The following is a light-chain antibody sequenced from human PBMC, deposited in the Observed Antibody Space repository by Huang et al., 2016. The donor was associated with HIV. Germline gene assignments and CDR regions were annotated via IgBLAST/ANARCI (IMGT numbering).Light chain of an antibody. CDR3: QQLNSYPPT. Sequence: IQLTQSPSSLSASVGDRVTITCRAGQGISSYLAWYQQKPGKAPKLLIYAASTLQSGVPSRFSGSGSGTDFTLTISSLQPEDFATYHCQQLNSYPPTFGQGTKVEIK. CDR2: AAS. V-gene: IGKV1-9*01. CDR1: QGISSY. J-gene: IGKJ1*01.